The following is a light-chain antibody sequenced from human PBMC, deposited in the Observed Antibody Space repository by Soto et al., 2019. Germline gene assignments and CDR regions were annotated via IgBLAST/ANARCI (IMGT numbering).Light chain of an antibody. CDR2: EAS. V-gene: IGKV1-39*01. CDR3: QQTYSPPPT. J-gene: IGKJ1*01. Sequence: DIRMTQSHSYLSESVGDRFTIPCRASKSICTHLHWYQQHPGKAPNTLIYEASNLQSGVPSRFSGSGSGTDFTLTISGLQPDDSATYYCQQTYSPPPTFGQGTKVEIK. CDR1: KSICTH.